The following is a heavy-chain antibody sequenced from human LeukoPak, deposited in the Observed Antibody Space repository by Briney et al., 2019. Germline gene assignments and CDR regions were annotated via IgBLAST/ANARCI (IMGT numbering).Heavy chain of an antibody. V-gene: IGHV1-18*01. CDR1: GYTFTSYG. CDR3: ARDLTVTTRAIFDY. D-gene: IGHD4-17*01. CDR2: ISAYNGNT. Sequence: ASVKVSCKASGYTFTSYGISWVRQAPGQGLEWMGWISAYNGNTNYAQKLQGRVTMTTDISTSTAYMELRSLRSDDTAVYYCARDLTVTTRAIFDYWGQGTLVTVSS. J-gene: IGHJ4*02.